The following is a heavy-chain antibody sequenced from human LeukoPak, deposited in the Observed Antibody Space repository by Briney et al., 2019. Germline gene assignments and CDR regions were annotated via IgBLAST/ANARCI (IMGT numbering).Heavy chain of an antibody. CDR3: ARIRDGYTHDAFDI. V-gene: IGHV5-51*01. J-gene: IGHJ3*02. CDR1: GYSFTSYW. Sequence: GESLKISCKGSGYSFTSYWIGWVGQMPGKGLEWMGITYPGDSDTRSSPSFQGPVTISADKSISTAYLQWSSLKASDTAMYYCARIRDGYTHDAFDIWGQGTMVTVSS. CDR2: TYPGDSDT. D-gene: IGHD5-24*01.